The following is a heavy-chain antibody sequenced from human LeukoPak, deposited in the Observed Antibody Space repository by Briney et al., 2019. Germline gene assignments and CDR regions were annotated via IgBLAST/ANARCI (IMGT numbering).Heavy chain of an antibody. V-gene: IGHV4-34*01. CDR2: INHSGST. J-gene: IGHJ4*02. CDR1: GGSISGYY. Sequence: SETLSLTCTVSGGSISGYYWSWIRQPPGKGLEWIGEINHSGSTNYNPSLKSRVTISVDTSKNQFSLKLSSVTAADTAVYYCARETPSREYSGSYDLDYWGQGTLVTVSS. CDR3: ARETPSREYSGSYDLDY. D-gene: IGHD1-26*01.